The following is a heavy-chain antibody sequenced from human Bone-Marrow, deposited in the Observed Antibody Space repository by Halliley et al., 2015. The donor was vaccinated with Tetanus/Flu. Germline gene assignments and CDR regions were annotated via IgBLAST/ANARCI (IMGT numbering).Heavy chain of an antibody. CDR2: IYYSGST. CDR1: GASISSDFYY. V-gene: IGHV4-30-4*01. Sequence: TLSLTCAVSGASISSDFYYWTWIRQPPGKGLEWIGYIYYSGSTYYNPSLKSRVTISVDTSKNQFSLKLSSVTAADTAVYYCARSGVEVFLDHWGQGTLVTVSS. CDR3: ARSGVEVFLDH. J-gene: IGHJ4*02.